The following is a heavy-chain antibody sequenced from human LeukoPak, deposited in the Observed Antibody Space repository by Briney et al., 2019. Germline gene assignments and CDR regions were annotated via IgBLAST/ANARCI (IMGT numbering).Heavy chain of an antibody. D-gene: IGHD5-18*01. V-gene: IGHV3-33*06. CDR2: IWYDGNNR. J-gene: IGHJ6*03. Sequence: GGSLRLSCAASGFTFSTYGMHWVRQAPGKGPEWVAVIWYDGNNRNYADSVKGRFTISRDNSKNTLYLQMSSLRAEDTAVYYCAKDQISYRDYYYYMDVWGKGTTVTVSS. CDR1: GFTFSTYG. CDR3: AKDQISYRDYYYYMDV.